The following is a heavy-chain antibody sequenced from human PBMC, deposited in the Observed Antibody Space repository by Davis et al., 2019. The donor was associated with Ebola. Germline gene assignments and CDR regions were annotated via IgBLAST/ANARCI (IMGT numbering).Heavy chain of an antibody. D-gene: IGHD2/OR15-2a*01. J-gene: IGHJ4*02. Sequence: GESLKISCAASGFTFSSYGMHWVRQALGKGLEWVAVIWYDGSNKYYADSVKGRFNISRDNSKNTLYLQMNSLRAEDTAVYYCARDLGRNQSKYRNFGYWGQGTLVTVSS. CDR1: GFTFSSYG. V-gene: IGHV3-33*01. CDR3: ARDLGRNQSKYRNFGY. CDR2: IWYDGSNK.